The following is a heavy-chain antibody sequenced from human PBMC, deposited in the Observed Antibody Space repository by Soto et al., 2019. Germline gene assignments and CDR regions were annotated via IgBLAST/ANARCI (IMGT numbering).Heavy chain of an antibody. D-gene: IGHD6-13*01. CDR2: ISAYNGNT. CDR1: GYRISVDR. CDR3: AFIAAASADFAY. V-gene: IGHV1-18*01. J-gene: IGHJ4*02. Sequence: KGSGYRISVDRSGWRSMEKGQGLEWMGWISAYNGNTNYAQKLQGRVTMTTDTSTSTAYMELRSLRSDDTAVYYCAFIAAASADFAYWVQGTLVTVSS.